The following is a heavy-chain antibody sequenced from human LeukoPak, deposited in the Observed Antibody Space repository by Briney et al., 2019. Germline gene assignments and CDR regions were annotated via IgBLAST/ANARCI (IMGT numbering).Heavy chain of an antibody. V-gene: IGHV3-23*01. D-gene: IGHD3-9*01. CDR3: ASAYYDIPRGAFDI. CDR1: QFTFSSYA. Sequence: GGSLRLSCAASQFTFSSYAMSWVRQAPGKGLEWVSGISSIGGSTVYADSVQGRFTISRDNSKNALYLQMNSLRAEDTAVYYCASAYYDIPRGAFDIWGQGTMVTVSS. J-gene: IGHJ3*02. CDR2: ISSIGGST.